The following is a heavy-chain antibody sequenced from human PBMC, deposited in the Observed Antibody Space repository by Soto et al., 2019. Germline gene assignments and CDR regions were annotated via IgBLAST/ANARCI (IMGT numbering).Heavy chain of an antibody. CDR1: GFTFSSYG. J-gene: IGHJ6*02. CDR2: ISYDGSNK. CDR3: AKRAWASSSSYYYYGMDV. Sequence: QVQLVESGGGVVQPGRSLRLSCAASGFTFSSYGMHWIRQAPGKGLEWVAVISYDGSNKYYADSVKGRFTISRDNSKNTLYLQMNSLRAEDTAVYYCAKRAWASSSSYYYYGMDVWGQGTTVTVSS. D-gene: IGHD6-6*01. V-gene: IGHV3-30*18.